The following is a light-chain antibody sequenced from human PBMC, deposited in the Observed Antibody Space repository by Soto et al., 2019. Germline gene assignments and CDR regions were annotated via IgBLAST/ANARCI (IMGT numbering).Light chain of an antibody. CDR1: QSINSW. CDR3: QQYNSYPWT. J-gene: IGKJ1*01. CDR2: KAS. Sequence: DIQMTQSPSTLSASVGDRVTITCRASQSINSWLAWYQQKPGKAPKLLIYKASSLESRVPSRFSGSGFGTEFTLTISSLQPDDFATYYCQQYNSYPWTFGQGTKVDIK. V-gene: IGKV1-5*03.